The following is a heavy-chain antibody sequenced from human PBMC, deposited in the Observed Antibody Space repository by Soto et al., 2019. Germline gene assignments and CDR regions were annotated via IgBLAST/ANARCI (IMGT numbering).Heavy chain of an antibody. Sequence: PGESLKISCQGSGYTFTSYWIGWVRQMPGKGLEWMGIIYPGDSDTRYNPSFQGQVIISADRSISTAYLQWSSLKASDTAIYYCARPGRDYYCSDYHRMDVWGQGPTVTVSS. CDR2: IYPGDSDT. J-gene: IGHJ6*02. CDR1: GYTFTSYW. V-gene: IGHV5-51*01. D-gene: IGHD3-22*01. CDR3: ARPGRDYYCSDYHRMDV.